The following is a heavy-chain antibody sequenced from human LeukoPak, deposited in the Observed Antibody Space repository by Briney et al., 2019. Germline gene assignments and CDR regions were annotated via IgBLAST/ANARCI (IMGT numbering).Heavy chain of an antibody. V-gene: IGHV1-69*05. CDR3: AREGSAKYGNYFDY. Sequence: SVKVSCKASGGTFSSYAISWVRQAPGQGLEWMGGIIPIFGTANYAQKFQGRVTITTDESTSTAYMELSSLRSEDTAVYYCAREGSAKYGNYFDYWGQGTLVTVSS. CDR2: IIPIFGTA. CDR1: GGTFSSYA. D-gene: IGHD1-26*01. J-gene: IGHJ4*02.